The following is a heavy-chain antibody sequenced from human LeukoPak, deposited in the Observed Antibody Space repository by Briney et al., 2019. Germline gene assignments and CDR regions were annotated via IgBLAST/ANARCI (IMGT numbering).Heavy chain of an antibody. D-gene: IGHD5-12*01. CDR2: ISAYNGNT. CDR3: ARDTVATIVLSY. V-gene: IGHV1-18*01. CDR1: GGTFSSYA. Sequence: ASVKVSCKASGGTFSSYAISWVRQAPGQGLEWMGWISAYNGNTNYAQKLQGRVTMTTDTSTSTAYMELRSLRSDDTAVYYCARDTVATIVLSYWGQGTLVTVSS. J-gene: IGHJ4*02.